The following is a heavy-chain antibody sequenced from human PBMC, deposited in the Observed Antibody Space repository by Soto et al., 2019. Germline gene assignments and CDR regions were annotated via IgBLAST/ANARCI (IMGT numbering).Heavy chain of an antibody. D-gene: IGHD6-19*01. J-gene: IGHJ6*03. V-gene: IGHV1-18*01. CDR2: ISAFNGNT. CDR1: GYSFTNYG. CDR3: ARDRGVAPPVAGNTQYYYYLDD. Sequence: QDQLLQSGAEVKKPGASVTVSCKASGYSFTNYGITWVRQAPGQGLEWMGWISAFNGNTHYAQKLQGRVTMTTDATKSTEYMQLRSLRSDDKAVYYCARDRGVAPPVAGNTQYYYYLDDWGKGTTVTVSS.